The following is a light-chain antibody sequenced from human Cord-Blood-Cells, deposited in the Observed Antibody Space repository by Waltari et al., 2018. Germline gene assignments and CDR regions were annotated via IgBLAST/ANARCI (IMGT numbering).Light chain of an antibody. V-gene: IGLV2-8*01. J-gene: IGLJ2*01. CDR3: SSYAGSNNVV. CDR2: EVS. Sequence: QSALTQPPSASGSPGQSVTISCTGTSSDVGGYNYVSWYQQHPGKAPKLMIYEVSKRPSGVPDCFSGSKSGNTASLTFSGLQAEDEADYYCSSYAGSNNVVFGGGTKLTVL. CDR1: SSDVGGYNY.